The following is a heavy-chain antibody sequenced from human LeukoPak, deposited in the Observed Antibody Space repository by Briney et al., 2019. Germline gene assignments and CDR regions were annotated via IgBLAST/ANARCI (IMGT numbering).Heavy chain of an antibody. Sequence: ASVKVSCKASGYTFTSYDINWVRQATGQGLEWMGWMNPNSGNTGYAQKFQGRVTMTTDTSTSTAYMELRSLRSDDTAVYYCARRTEYSSSGPLDYWGQGTLVTVSS. D-gene: IGHD6-6*01. V-gene: IGHV1-8*01. CDR1: GYTFTSYD. CDR2: MNPNSGNT. J-gene: IGHJ4*02. CDR3: ARRTEYSSSGPLDY.